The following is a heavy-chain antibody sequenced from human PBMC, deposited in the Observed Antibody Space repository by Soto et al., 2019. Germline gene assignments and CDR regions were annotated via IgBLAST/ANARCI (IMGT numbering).Heavy chain of an antibody. D-gene: IGHD3-22*01. Sequence: SETLSLSCTVSGGSISSGDYYWSWIRQPPGKGLEWIGYIYYSGSTYYNPSLKSRVTISVDTSKNQFSLKLSSVTAADTAVYYCASVWGPRGYMAYCFGYWRHGTLVTVSS. J-gene: IGHJ4*01. V-gene: IGHV4-30-4*01. CDR1: GGSISSGDYY. CDR3: ASVWGPRGYMAYCFGY. CDR2: IYYSGST.